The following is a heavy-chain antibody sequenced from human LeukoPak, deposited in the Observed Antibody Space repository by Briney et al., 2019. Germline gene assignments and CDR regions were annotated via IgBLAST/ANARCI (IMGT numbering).Heavy chain of an antibody. D-gene: IGHD6-6*01. Sequence: PSETLSLTCTVSGGSISSYYWSWIRQPPGKGLEWIGYIYYSGSTNYNPSLKSRVTISVDTSKNQFSLKLSSVTAADTAVYYCARGRIPYSSSPGAFDIWGQGTMVTVSS. J-gene: IGHJ3*02. CDR3: ARGRIPYSSSPGAFDI. CDR1: GGSISSYY. CDR2: IYYSGST. V-gene: IGHV4-59*01.